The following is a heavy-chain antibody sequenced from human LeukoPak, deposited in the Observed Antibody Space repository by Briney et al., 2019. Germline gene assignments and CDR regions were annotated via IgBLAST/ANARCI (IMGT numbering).Heavy chain of an antibody. J-gene: IGHJ6*03. Sequence: GESLKISCKGFGYSFTSYWIGWVRQMPGKGLEWMGIIYPGDSDTRYSPSFQGQVTISADKSISTAYLQWSSLKASDTAMYYCARTPGSSWYYYYMDVWGKGTTVTVSS. CDR1: GYSFTSYW. CDR2: IYPGDSDT. CDR3: ARTPGSSWYYYYMDV. D-gene: IGHD6-13*01. V-gene: IGHV5-51*01.